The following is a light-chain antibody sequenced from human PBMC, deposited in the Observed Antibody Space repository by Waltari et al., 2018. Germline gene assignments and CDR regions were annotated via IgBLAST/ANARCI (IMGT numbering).Light chain of an antibody. CDR3: QQSFYVPIS. CDR2: AAS. V-gene: IGKV1-39*01. CDR1: QTISTY. Sequence: DIQMTQSPASLSASIGDRVIITCRASQTISTYLNWHQQKMGQAPKLLISAASTLHNGVPPRFSGSGSGTDFTLTISSVQPEDFGDYFCQQSFYVPISFGQGTRLDIK. J-gene: IGKJ5*01.